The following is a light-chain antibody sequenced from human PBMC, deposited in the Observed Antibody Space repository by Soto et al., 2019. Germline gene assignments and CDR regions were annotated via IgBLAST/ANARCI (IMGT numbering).Light chain of an antibody. J-gene: IGKJ1*01. CDR2: GAS. CDR1: QSVSSSY. Sequence: EIVLTQSPGTLSLSPGERATLSCRASQSVSSSYLAWYQQKPGQAPRLLIYGASIRATGIPDRFSGSGSGTDFTITIGRLEPEDFAVYYCQQYGSSPGTFGQGTKVEIK. V-gene: IGKV3-20*01. CDR3: QQYGSSPGT.